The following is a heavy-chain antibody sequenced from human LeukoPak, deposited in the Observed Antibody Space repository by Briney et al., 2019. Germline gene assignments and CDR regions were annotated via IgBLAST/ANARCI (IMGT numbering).Heavy chain of an antibody. V-gene: IGHV3-30*09. CDR3: AKSYDNGGYVCDY. CDR2: ISYDGSIK. Sequence: GGSLRLSCAASGFTFSNFAMNWVRQAPGKGLEWVAFISYDGSIKSYADSVKGRFAVSRDNSKNTLYLQMNSLRPEDTAFYYCAKSYDNGGYVCDYWGQGTMVTSSS. CDR1: GFTFSNFA. J-gene: IGHJ4*02. D-gene: IGHD6-19*01.